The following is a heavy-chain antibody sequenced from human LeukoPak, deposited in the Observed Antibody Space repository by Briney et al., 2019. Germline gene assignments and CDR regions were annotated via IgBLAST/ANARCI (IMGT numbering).Heavy chain of an antibody. D-gene: IGHD2-8*01. CDR2: VYHSGST. CDR3: GRVRDCVNGVCYGKHVDY. Sequence: PSETLSLTCTVSGYSISRGYYWGWIRQPPGKGLEWIGTVYHSGSTSYNPSLKSRVTMSVDTSKNQFSLKLSSVTAADTAVYYCGRVRDCVNGVCYGKHVDYWGQGTVVTVSA. CDR1: GYSISRGYY. J-gene: IGHJ4*02. V-gene: IGHV4-38-2*02.